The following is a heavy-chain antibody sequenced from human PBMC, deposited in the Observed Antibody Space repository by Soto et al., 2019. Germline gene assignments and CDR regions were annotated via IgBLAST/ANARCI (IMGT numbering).Heavy chain of an antibody. CDR1: CGSVSSGSYY. J-gene: IGHJ4*02. V-gene: IGHV4-61*01. CDR3: ARSKHLRRYYFDY. Sequence: SETLSLTCTVSCGSVSSGSYYWSWILQPPGKGLEWIGYIYYSGSTNYNPSLKSRVTISVDTSKNQFSLKLSSVTAADTAVYYCARSKHLRRYYFDYWGQGTLVTVSS. D-gene: IGHD3-16*01. CDR2: IYYSGST.